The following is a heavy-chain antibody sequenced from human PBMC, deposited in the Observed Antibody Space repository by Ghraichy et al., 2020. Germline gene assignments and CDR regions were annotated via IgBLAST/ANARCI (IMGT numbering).Heavy chain of an antibody. J-gene: IGHJ6*02. CDR2: INPSGGST. CDR3: ARDIGYCSSTSCSGGMDV. D-gene: IGHD2-2*01. V-gene: IGHV1-46*01. Sequence: ASVKVSCKASGYTFTSYYMHWVRQAPGQGLEWMGIINPSGGSTSYAQKFQGRVTMTRDTSTNTVYMELSSLRSEDTAVYYCARDIGYCSSTSCSGGMDVWGQGNTVTVS. CDR1: GYTFTSYY.